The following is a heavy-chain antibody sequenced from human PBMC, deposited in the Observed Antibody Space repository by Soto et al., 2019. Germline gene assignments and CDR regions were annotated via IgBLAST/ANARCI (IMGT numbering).Heavy chain of an antibody. Sequence: SVKVSCKASGGTFSSYAISWVRQAPGQGLGWMGGIIPIFGTANYAQKFQGRVTITADESTSTAYMELSSLRSEDTAVYYCARGSKAASYYYYYGMDVWGQGTTVTVSS. D-gene: IGHD6-25*01. CDR1: GGTFSSYA. V-gene: IGHV1-69*13. CDR2: IIPIFGTA. J-gene: IGHJ6*02. CDR3: ARGSKAASYYYYYGMDV.